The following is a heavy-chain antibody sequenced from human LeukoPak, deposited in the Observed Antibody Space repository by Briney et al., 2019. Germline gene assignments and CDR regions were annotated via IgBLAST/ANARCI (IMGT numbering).Heavy chain of an antibody. Sequence: GGSLRLSCAASGFTFSSYAMHWVRQAPGKGLEWVAVIPYDGSNKYYADSVKGRFTISRGNSKNTLYLQMNSLRAEDTAVYYCASGGWLLWGWFDPWGQGTLVTVSS. CDR1: GFTFSSYA. CDR2: IPYDGSNK. J-gene: IGHJ5*02. V-gene: IGHV3-30*04. D-gene: IGHD3-3*01. CDR3: ASGGWLLWGWFDP.